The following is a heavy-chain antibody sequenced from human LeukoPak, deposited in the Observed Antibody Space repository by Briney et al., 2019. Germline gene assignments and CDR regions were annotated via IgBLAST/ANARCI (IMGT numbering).Heavy chain of an antibody. D-gene: IGHD5-24*01. V-gene: IGHV3-21*01. J-gene: IGHJ4*02. CDR2: ISSSSSYI. CDR3: ARAGYNAGFDY. Sequence: GGSLRLSCGASGVTFSSYVMSWVRQAPGKGPEWVSGISSSSSYIYYADSVKGRFTISRDNAKNSLYLQMNSLRAEDTAVYYCARAGYNAGFDYWGQGTLVTVSS. CDR1: GVTFSSYV.